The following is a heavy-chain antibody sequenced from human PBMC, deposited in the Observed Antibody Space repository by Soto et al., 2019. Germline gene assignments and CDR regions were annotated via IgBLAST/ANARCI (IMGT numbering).Heavy chain of an antibody. V-gene: IGHV1-3*04. J-gene: IGHJ3*02. CDR1: GYNFTTYA. CDR3: ARDPWGGAVDAFDI. D-gene: IGHD3-10*01. Sequence: GASVKVSCKASGYNFTTYAIHWVRQAPGQRLEWMGWINTGKGNTKYSQKFQGRVTITRDTSASTAYMDLSSLRSGDTAVYYCARDPWGGAVDAFDIWGQGTMVNVS. CDR2: INTGKGNT.